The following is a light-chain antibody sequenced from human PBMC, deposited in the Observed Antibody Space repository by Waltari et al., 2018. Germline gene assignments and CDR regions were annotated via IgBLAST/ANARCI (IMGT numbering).Light chain of an antibody. J-gene: IGKJ4*01. CDR2: SVS. CDR1: QTIETY. V-gene: IGKV1-39*01. Sequence: QMTQSPSSLSASVGDRVIITCRASQTIETYLNWYQQKPGFAPKLLIYSVSTLHSGVPSRFSGNRPGTDFTLTISSLQPEDFATYYCQQSYTTPPTFGGGTKIEV. CDR3: QQSYTTPPT.